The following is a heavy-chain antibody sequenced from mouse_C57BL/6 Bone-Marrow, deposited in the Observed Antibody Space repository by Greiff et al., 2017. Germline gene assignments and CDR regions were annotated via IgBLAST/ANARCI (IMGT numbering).Heavy chain of an antibody. V-gene: IGHV1-52*01. J-gene: IGHJ1*03. CDR2: IDPSDSET. Sequence: QVQLQQPGAELVRPGSSVKLSCKASGYTFTSYWMHWVKQRPIQGLEWIGNIDPSDSETPYNQKFTTKATLPVDKSSSKAYMLPSSLKSAASAVYYFAKMPYYDNPHWYFDVCGTGTTVTVSS. CDR3: AKMPYYDNPHWYFDV. CDR1: GYTFTSYW. D-gene: IGHD2-10*01.